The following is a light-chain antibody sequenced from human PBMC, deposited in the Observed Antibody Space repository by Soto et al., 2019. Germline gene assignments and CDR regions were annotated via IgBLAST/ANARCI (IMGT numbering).Light chain of an antibody. CDR1: SSNIGTVFD. J-gene: IGLJ1*01. CDR3: QSYDSGLSGHYV. V-gene: IGLV1-40*01. CDR2: GNS. Sequence: QSVLTQPPSVSGAPGQRVTISCTGSSSNIGTVFDVHWYQQLPGTAPKLLIYGNSNRPSGVPDRFSGSKTGTSASLPTTGLQAYDEADYYSQSYDSGLSGHYVFGTGTKVTVL.